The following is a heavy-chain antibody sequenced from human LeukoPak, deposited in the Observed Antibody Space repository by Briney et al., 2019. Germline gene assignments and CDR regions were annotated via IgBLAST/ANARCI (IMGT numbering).Heavy chain of an antibody. V-gene: IGHV3-74*01. D-gene: IGHD3-10*01. CDR2: INSDGSST. J-gene: IGHJ4*02. CDR3: ARDFYAGSRSSYIAY. Sequence: GGSLRLSCAASGFTFSSYWMHWVPQTPGKGLVLVSHINSDGSSTSYGDSVKGRFTISRDNPKNTLYLQMNSLRAEDTAVYYCARDFYAGSRSSYIAYWGQGTLVTVSS. CDR1: GFTFSSYW.